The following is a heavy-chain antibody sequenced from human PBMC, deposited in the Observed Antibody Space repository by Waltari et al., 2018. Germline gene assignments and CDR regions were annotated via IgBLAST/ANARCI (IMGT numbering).Heavy chain of an antibody. CDR1: GGTFSSYA. J-gene: IGHJ6*02. D-gene: IGHD3-3*01. CDR2: IIPIFGTA. V-gene: IGHV1-69*05. Sequence: SSVKVSCKASGGTFSSYAISWVRQAPGQGLEWMGGIIPIFGTANYAQKFQGRVTITTDESTSTAYMELSSLRSEDTAVYYCASFVVPAIFGTIFGVVTGGGYYYGMDVWGQGTTVTVSS. CDR3: ASFVVPAIFGTIFGVVTGGGYYYGMDV.